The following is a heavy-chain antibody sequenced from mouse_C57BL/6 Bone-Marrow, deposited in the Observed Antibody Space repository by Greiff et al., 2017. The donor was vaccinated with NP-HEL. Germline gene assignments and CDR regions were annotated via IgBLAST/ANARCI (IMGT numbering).Heavy chain of an antibody. CDR3: TRRDYYGSSLGY. V-gene: IGHV1-5*01. CDR1: GYTFTSYW. Sequence: EVQLQQSGTVLARPGASVTMSCKTSGYTFTSYWMHWVKQRPGQGLEWIGAIYPGNSDTSYNQKFKGKAKLTAVTSARTAYIELSSLTNEDAAVYCGTRRDYYGSSLGYWGQGTLVTVSA. CDR2: IYPGNSDT. D-gene: IGHD1-1*01. J-gene: IGHJ3*01.